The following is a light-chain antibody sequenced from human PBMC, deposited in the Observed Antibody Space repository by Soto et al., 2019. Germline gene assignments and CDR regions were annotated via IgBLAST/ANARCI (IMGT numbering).Light chain of an antibody. Sequence: DIQMTQSPSSLSASVGDRVTITCRASQSISSYLNWYQQKPGKAPKLLIYAASSLQSGVPSRFSGSGSGTAFTLTISSLQPEDFATYYWQQSYSTPEFTFGPGTKVDIK. CDR1: QSISSY. V-gene: IGKV1-39*01. CDR3: QQSYSTPEFT. J-gene: IGKJ3*01. CDR2: AAS.